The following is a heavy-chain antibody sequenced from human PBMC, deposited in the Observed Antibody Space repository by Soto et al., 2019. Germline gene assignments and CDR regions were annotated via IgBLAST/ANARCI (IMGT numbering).Heavy chain of an antibody. Sequence: TLSLTCTVSGGSITTAGYSRSWIRQPPGKALEWIGYVYHTGNAYPKPSLKSRVTISLDRSKNQFSLKMTSVTAADTALYYCASRPFYYYGLDVWGQGTTVTVSS. CDR3: ASRPFYYYGLDV. CDR2: VYHTGNA. CDR1: GGSITTAGYS. J-gene: IGHJ6*02. V-gene: IGHV4-30-2*01.